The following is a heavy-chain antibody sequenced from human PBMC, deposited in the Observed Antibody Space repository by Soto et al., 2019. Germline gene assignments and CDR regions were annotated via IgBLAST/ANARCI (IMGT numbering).Heavy chain of an antibody. CDR1: GFTFSSYS. CDR3: AQGRGTIFGSPGAFDI. Sequence: PGGSLRLSCAASGFTFSSYSMNWVRQAPGKGLEWVSAISGSGGSTYYADSVKGRFTISRDNSKNTLYLQMNSLRAEDTAVYYCAQGRGTIFGSPGAFDIWGQGTMVTVSS. D-gene: IGHD3-3*01. V-gene: IGHV3-23*01. J-gene: IGHJ3*02. CDR2: ISGSGGST.